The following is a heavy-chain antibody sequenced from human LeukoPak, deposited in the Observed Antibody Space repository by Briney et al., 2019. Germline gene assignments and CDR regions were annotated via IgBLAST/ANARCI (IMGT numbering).Heavy chain of an antibody. Sequence: PSETLSLTCAVYGGYFSGYYWSWIRQPPGKGLEWIGEINHSGSTNYNPSLKSRVTISVDTSKNQFSLKLSSVTAADTAVYYCAIGCSSTSCPGPSDYWGQGTLVTVSS. V-gene: IGHV4-34*01. CDR3: AIGCSSTSCPGPSDY. D-gene: IGHD2-2*01. CDR1: GGYFSGYY. J-gene: IGHJ4*02. CDR2: INHSGST.